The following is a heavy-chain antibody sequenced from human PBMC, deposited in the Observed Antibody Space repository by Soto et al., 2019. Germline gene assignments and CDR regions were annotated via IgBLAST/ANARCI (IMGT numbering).Heavy chain of an antibody. D-gene: IGHD2-15*01. J-gene: IGHJ3*02. CDR3: ARDPVYCSGGSCYREGAFDI. CDR1: GYTFTSYG. V-gene: IGHV1-18*01. Sequence: QVQLVQSGAEVKKPGASVKVSCKASGYTFTSYGISWVRQAPGQGLEWMGWISAYNGNTNYAQKLQGRVTMTTDTSTSTAYMELRSLRSDDPAVYYCARDPVYCSGGSCYREGAFDIWGQGTMVTVSS. CDR2: ISAYNGNT.